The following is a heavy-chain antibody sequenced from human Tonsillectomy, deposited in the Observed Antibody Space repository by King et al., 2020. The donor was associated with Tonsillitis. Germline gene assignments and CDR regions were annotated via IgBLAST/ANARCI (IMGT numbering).Heavy chain of an antibody. J-gene: IGHJ4*02. V-gene: IGHV3-15*01. Sequence: VQLVESGGGVVKPGGSLRLSCAGSGFSVSDAWMSWVRQAPGKGLEWVGRIKTKSDGETTDYSAPVKGRFTISRDDSKNTVHLQMHSLKTEDTAVYYCSSEDQDYNIGWLDLYFFESWGQGTLVTVSS. CDR1: GFSVSDAW. D-gene: IGHD6-19*01. CDR3: SSEDQDYNIGWLDLYFFES. CDR2: IKTKSDGETT.